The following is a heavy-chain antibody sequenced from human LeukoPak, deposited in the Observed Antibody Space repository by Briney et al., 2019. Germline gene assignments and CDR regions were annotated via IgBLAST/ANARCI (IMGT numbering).Heavy chain of an antibody. J-gene: IGHJ4*02. CDR3: ARGAITFGGVIEI. CDR1: GYTFTGHY. Sequence: GASVKVSCKASGYTFTGHYLHWVRQAPGQGLEWMGWINPNTGGTNYAQKFQGRVTMTRDTSISTAYMELSRLRSDDTAVYYCARGAITFGGVIEIWGQGTLVTVSS. CDR2: INPNTGGT. D-gene: IGHD3-16*01. V-gene: IGHV1-2*02.